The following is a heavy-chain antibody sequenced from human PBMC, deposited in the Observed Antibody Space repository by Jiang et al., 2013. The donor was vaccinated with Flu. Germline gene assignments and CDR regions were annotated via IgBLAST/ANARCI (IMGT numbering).Heavy chain of an antibody. J-gene: IGHJ3*02. CDR2: TRNKVKSYTT. Sequence: VQLLESGGGLVQPGGSLRLSCAASGFTLSDHYMDWVRQAPGKGLEWVGRTRNKVKSYTTEYVASVTGRFTISRDDSSNSLFLQMNSLKTEDTAVYYCTRPKGSSWGDAFDIWGQGTMVTVSS. CDR1: GFTLSDHY. CDR3: TRPKGSSWGDAFDI. D-gene: IGHD3-10*01. V-gene: IGHV3-72*01.